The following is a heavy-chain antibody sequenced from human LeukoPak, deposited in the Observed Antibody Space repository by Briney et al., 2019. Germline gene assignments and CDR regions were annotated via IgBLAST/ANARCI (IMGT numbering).Heavy chain of an antibody. J-gene: IGHJ4*02. V-gene: IGHV1-69*04. D-gene: IGHD3-22*01. CDR3: ARSVDYYGSSGYLYFDY. Sequence: ASVKVSCKASGGTFSSYAISWVRQAPGQGLEWMGRIIPIFGIANYAQKFQGRVTITADKSTSTAYMELSSLRSEDTAVYYCARSVDYYGSSGYLYFDYWGQGTLVTVSS. CDR1: GGTFSSYA. CDR2: IIPIFGIA.